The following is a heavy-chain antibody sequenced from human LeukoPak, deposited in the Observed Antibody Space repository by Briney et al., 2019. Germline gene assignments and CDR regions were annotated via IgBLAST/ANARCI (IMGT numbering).Heavy chain of an antibody. CDR3: ARENGDYALDY. V-gene: IGHV4-38-2*02. D-gene: IGHD4-17*01. CDR1: GYSISSGYY. Sequence: PSETLSLTCTVSGYSISSGYYWGWIRQPPGKGLEWIGSIYHSGGTYYNPSLKSRVTISVDTSKNQFSLKLSSVTAADTAVYYCARENGDYALDYWGQGTLVTVSS. J-gene: IGHJ4*02. CDR2: IYHSGGT.